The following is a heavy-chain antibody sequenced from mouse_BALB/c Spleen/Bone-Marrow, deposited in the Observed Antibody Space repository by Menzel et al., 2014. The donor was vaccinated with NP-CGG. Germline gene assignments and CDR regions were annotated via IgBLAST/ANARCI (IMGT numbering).Heavy chain of an antibody. V-gene: IGHV1S130*01. CDR1: GYTFTSSW. CDR2: XHPNSGNT. J-gene: IGHJ2*01. Sequence: QVQLQQSGSVLVRPGASVKLSCKSSGYTFTSSWMHWAKQRPGQGLEWIGEXHPNSGNTNYNEKFKGKSTLTVGTSSSTAYVDLSSLXSEXSAVYYCARXXXXXXXXXXWXQGTPL. CDR3: ARXXXXXXXXXX.